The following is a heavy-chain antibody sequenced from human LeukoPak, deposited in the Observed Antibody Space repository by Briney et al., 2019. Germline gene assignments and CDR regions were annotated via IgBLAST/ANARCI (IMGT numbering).Heavy chain of an antibody. Sequence: PGGSLRLSCAASGFTFSTYSMNWVRQTPGKGLEWVSSISSSSSYIYYADSMKGRFSISRDNAKNSLYLQMNSLRAEDTAVYYCARVRRPGYSYGYRDYWGQGTLVTVSS. CDR3: ARVRRPGYSYGYRDY. J-gene: IGHJ4*02. V-gene: IGHV3-21*01. D-gene: IGHD5-18*01. CDR2: ISSSSSYI. CDR1: GFTFSTYS.